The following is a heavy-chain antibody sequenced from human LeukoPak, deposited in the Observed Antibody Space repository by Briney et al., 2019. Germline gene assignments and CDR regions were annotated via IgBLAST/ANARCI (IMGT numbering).Heavy chain of an antibody. J-gene: IGHJ4*02. CDR2: IYHSGSA. Sequence: SETLSLTCGVSGYSISSGYYWGWIRQPPGKGLEWIGSIYHSGSAYYNPSLKSRVTISVDTSKNQFSLKLSSVTAADTAVYYCARDGPTYYYDNSGYYYDYWGQGTLVTVSS. V-gene: IGHV4-38-2*02. CDR3: ARDGPTYYYDNSGYYYDY. D-gene: IGHD3-22*01. CDR1: GYSISSGYY.